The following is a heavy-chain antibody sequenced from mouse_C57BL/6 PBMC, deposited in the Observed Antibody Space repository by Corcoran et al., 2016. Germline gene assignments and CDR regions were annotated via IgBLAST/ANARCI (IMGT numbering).Heavy chain of an antibody. CDR1: GYTFTTYG. V-gene: IGHV9-3*01. D-gene: IGHD2-4*01. CDR2: INTYSGVP. J-gene: IGHJ3*01. CDR3: ARSGDYDGARFAY. Sequence: QIQLVQSGPELKKPGETVKISCKASGYTFTTYGMSWVKQAPGKGLKWMGWINTYSGVPTYADDFKGRFAFSLETSASTAYLQINNLKNEDTATYFCARSGDYDGARFAYWGQGTLVTVSA.